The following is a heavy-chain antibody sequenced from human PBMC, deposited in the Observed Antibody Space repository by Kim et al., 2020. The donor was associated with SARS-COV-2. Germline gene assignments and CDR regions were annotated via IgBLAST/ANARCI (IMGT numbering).Heavy chain of an antibody. CDR2: IRPDGGET. CDR1: GFTFSSYW. D-gene: IGHD3-16*02. Sequence: GGSLRLSCAASGFTFSSYWMSWVRQAPGKGLEWVSNIRPDGGETYYVDSVKGRFTISRDNAKNSLYLQMNSLRAEDTAVYYCARDVNLTFRDIGYYYYYGMDVWGQGTTVTVSS. V-gene: IGHV3-7*03. J-gene: IGHJ6*02. CDR3: ARDVNLTFRDIGYYYYYGMDV.